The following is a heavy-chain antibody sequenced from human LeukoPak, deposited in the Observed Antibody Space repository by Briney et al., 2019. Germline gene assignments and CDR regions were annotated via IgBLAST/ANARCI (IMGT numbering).Heavy chain of an antibody. V-gene: IGHV3-23*01. CDR1: GFTFSRYA. J-gene: IGHJ4*02. D-gene: IGHD3-22*01. CDR2: ISTSGNT. Sequence: GGSLRLSCAASGFTFSRYAMNWVRQAPGKGLEWVSLISTSGNTHYADSVEGRFTISRDNSKSTLYLQMNSLRAEDTAVYHCAKDLDSSGDYSYRYWGQGTLVTVSS. CDR3: AKDLDSSGDYSYRY.